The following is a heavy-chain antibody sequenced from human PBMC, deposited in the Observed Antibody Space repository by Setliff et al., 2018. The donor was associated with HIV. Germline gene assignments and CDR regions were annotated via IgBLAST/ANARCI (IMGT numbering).Heavy chain of an antibody. D-gene: IGHD3-22*01. Sequence: PSETLSLTCTVSGGSISSYYWSWIRQPPGKGLEWIGYIYYSGSTNYNPSLKSRVTISVDTSKNQFSLKLSSVTAADTAVYYCARQGYYYDNSGYFTIWGQGTLVTVSS. J-gene: IGHJ4*02. CDR2: IYYSGST. V-gene: IGHV4-59*08. CDR1: GGSISSYY. CDR3: ARQGYYYDNSGYFTI.